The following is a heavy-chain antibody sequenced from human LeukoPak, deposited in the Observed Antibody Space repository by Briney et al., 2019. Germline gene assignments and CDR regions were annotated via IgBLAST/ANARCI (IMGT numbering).Heavy chain of an antibody. CDR1: GFTFSSFG. Sequence: GGSLRLSCAASGFTFSSFGMSWVRQAPGQGLEWVSSISGSGVSTYYADSVKGRFTISRDNSENMLHLQMNSLRAEDTAVYYCARSGSSSWSALDYWGQGTLVTVSS. D-gene: IGHD6-13*01. CDR3: ARSGSSSWSALDY. J-gene: IGHJ4*02. CDR2: ISGSGVST. V-gene: IGHV3-23*01.